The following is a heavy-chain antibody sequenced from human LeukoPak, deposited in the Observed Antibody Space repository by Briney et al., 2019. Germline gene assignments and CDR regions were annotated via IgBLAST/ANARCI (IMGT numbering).Heavy chain of an antibody. V-gene: IGHV3-53*01. CDR2: IDTGVNT. CDR1: GFTVSNNY. Sequence: GGSLRLSCAASGFTVSNNYMSWVRQAPGKGLEWVSIIDTGVNTYYAGSVKGRFTISRDNSKNTLYLQMNSLRAEDTAVYYCAGDLNYWGQGTLVTVSS. CDR3: AGDLNY. J-gene: IGHJ4*02.